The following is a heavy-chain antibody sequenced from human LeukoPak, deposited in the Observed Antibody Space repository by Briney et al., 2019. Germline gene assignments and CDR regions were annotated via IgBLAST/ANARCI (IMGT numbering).Heavy chain of an antibody. CDR1: GGSFSDYY. Sequence: SETLSLTCAVYGGSFSDYYWSWIRQPPGKGVEWIGEINHSGSTNYNPSLKSRVTISVDTSKNQFSLKLSSVTAADTAVYYCARILSSGWYYFDYWGQGTLVTVSS. J-gene: IGHJ4*02. V-gene: IGHV4-34*01. CDR3: ARILSSGWYYFDY. CDR2: INHSGST. D-gene: IGHD6-19*01.